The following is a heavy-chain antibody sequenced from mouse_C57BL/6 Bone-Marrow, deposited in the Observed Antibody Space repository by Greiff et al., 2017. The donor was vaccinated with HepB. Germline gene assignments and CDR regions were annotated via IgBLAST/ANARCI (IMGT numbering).Heavy chain of an antibody. CDR3: TTGYYYGTPYYAMDY. CDR1: GFNIKDDY. Sequence: EVQLQQSGAELVRPGASVKLSCTASGFNIKDDYMHWVKQRPEQGLEWIGWIDPENGDTEYASKFQGKATITADTASNTAYLQLSSLTSEDTAVYDCTTGYYYGTPYYAMDYWGQGTSVTVSS. J-gene: IGHJ4*01. V-gene: IGHV14-4*01. CDR2: IDPENGDT. D-gene: IGHD1-1*01.